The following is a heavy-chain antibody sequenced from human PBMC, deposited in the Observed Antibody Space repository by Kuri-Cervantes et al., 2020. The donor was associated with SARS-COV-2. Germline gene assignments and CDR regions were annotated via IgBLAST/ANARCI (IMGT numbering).Heavy chain of an antibody. CDR1: GFTFSSYA. V-gene: IGHV3-23*01. CDR3: AKGGNRDNWFDP. Sequence: GESLKIPCAASGFTFSSYAMSWVRQAPGKGLEWVSAISGSGGSTYYADSVKGRFTISRDNSKNTLYLQMNSLRAEDTAVYYCAKGGNRDNWFDPWGQGTLVTVSS. D-gene: IGHD1-14*01. CDR2: ISGSGGST. J-gene: IGHJ5*02.